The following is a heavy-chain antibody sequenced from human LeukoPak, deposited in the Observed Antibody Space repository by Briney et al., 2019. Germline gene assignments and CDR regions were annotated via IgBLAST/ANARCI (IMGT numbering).Heavy chain of an antibody. CDR3: ARPVPSRLGWFDP. V-gene: IGHV4-39*01. CDR1: GFTFSSYW. CDR2: IYYSGST. Sequence: SGGSLRLSCAASGFTFSSYWMSWVRQPPGKGLEWIGTIYYSGSTYYNPSLKSRVTISVDTSKNQFSLKLSSVTAADTAVYYCARPVPSRLGWFDPWGQGTLVTVSS. D-gene: IGHD1-1*01. J-gene: IGHJ5*02.